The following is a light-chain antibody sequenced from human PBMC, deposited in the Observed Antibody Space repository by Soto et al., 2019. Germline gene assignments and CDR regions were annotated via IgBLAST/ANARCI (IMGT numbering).Light chain of an antibody. CDR1: QSISSW. CDR3: QQYHTYWT. V-gene: IGKV1-5*03. CDR2: KAS. Sequence: DIQMTQSPSTLSASVGDRVTITCRASQSISSWLAWYQQKPGKAPKLLIYKASSLESGVPSRFSGSGSGTGFTLPISSLQPDDFATYYCQQYHTYWTFGQGTKVEIK. J-gene: IGKJ1*01.